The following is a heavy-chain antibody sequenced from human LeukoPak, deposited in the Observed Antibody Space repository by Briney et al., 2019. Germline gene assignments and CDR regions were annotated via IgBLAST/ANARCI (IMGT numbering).Heavy chain of an antibody. CDR1: GFTFSSYG. D-gene: IGHD5-12*01. V-gene: IGHV3-23*01. Sequence: GGSLRLSCAASGFTFSSYGMTWLRQTPAKGLEWVSAISGSGETTYYSDSVKGRFTISRDNSKNTLFLQMNSLRAEDTAIYYCAKGAYDYIEIGYFDSWGQGTLVTVSS. J-gene: IGHJ4*02. CDR2: ISGSGETT. CDR3: AKGAYDYIEIGYFDS.